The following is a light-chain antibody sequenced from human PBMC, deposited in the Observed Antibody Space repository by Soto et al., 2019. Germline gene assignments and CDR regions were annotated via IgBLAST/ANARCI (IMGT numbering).Light chain of an antibody. CDR3: QQRSNWLET. CDR1: QSVGIY. CDR2: DAS. Sequence: EIVLTQSPATLSLSPGERVTLSCRASQSVGIYLAWYQQKPGQAPRLLMYDASNRATGIPARFSGSGSGTDFTLTISSLEPEDFAVYFCQQRSNWLETFGQGTRLEIK. J-gene: IGKJ5*01. V-gene: IGKV3-11*01.